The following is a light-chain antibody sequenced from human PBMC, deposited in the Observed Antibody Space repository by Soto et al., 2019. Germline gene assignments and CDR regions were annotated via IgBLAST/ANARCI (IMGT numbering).Light chain of an antibody. CDR1: QSVSSY. Sequence: EIVLTQSPATLSLSPGERATLSCRASQSVSSYLAWYQQKPGQAPRLLIYGASSRATGIPDRFSGGGSGTDFTLTINRLEPEDFAVYYCQQYGESSYAFGQGTKLQIK. J-gene: IGKJ2*01. CDR2: GAS. V-gene: IGKV3-20*01. CDR3: QQYGESSYA.